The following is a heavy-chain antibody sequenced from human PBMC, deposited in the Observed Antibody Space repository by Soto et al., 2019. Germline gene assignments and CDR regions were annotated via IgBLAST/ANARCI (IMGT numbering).Heavy chain of an antibody. CDR1: GFTFGDYA. CDR3: TRTYYDFWSGSFDP. J-gene: IGHJ5*02. D-gene: IGHD3-3*01. Sequence: GGSLRLSCTASGFTFGDYAMSWFRQAPGKGLEWVGFIRSKAYGGTTEYAASVKGRFTISRDDSKSIAYLQMNSLKTEDTAVYYCTRTYYDFWSGSFDPWGQGTLVTSPQ. CDR2: IRSKAYGGTT. V-gene: IGHV3-49*03.